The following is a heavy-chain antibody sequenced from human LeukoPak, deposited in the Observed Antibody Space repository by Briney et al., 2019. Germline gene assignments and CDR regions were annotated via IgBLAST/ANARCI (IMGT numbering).Heavy chain of an antibody. Sequence: GGSLRLSCTASGFNFDDYGMSWVRQAPGKGLEWVSGINWNGGRTGYADSVKGQFTISRDNAKNSLYLQMNSLRAEDTALYYCARDDSGYYPDLDYWGQGTLVTVSS. V-gene: IGHV3-20*04. D-gene: IGHD3-22*01. CDR3: ARDDSGYYPDLDY. CDR1: GFNFDDYG. CDR2: INWNGGRT. J-gene: IGHJ4*02.